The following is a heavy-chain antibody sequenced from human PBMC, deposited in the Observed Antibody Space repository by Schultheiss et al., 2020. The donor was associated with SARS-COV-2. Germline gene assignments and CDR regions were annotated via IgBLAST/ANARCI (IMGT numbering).Heavy chain of an antibody. Sequence: GGSLRLSCKGSGYSFTSYWIGWVRQMPGKGLDWMGIIYPGDSDTRYSPSFQGQVTISADKSISAAYLQWSSLKASDTAMYYCARRSTSWFDAFDIWGQGTMVTVSS. CDR3: ARRSTSWFDAFDI. V-gene: IGHV5-51*01. D-gene: IGHD2-2*01. CDR1: GYSFTSYW. CDR2: IYPGDSDT. J-gene: IGHJ3*02.